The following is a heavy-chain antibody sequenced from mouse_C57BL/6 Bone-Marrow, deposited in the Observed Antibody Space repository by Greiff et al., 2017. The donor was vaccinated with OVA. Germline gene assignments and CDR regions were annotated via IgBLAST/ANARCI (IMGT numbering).Heavy chain of an antibody. Sequence: EVQLQQSGPVLVKPGASVKMSCKASGYTFTDYYMNWVKQSHGKSLEWIGVINPYNGGTSYNQKFKGKATLTVDKSSSTAYMELKSLTSEDSAVYYCARGVYDGDYWFAYWGQGTLVTVSA. J-gene: IGHJ3*01. CDR2: INPYNGGT. V-gene: IGHV1-19*01. CDR1: GYTFTDYY. CDR3: ARGVYDGDYWFAY. D-gene: IGHD2-3*01.